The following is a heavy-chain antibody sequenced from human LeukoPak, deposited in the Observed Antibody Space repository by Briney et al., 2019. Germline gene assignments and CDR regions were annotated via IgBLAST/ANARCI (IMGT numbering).Heavy chain of an antibody. CDR3: AREGRSWYEYYFDY. V-gene: IGHV4-30-4*01. D-gene: IGHD6-13*01. J-gene: IGHJ4*02. CDR2: IYYSGST. CDR1: GGSISSGDYY. Sequence: SETLSLTCTVSGGSISSGDYYWSWIRQPPGKGLEWIGYIYYSGSTYYNPSLKSRVTISVDTHKNQFSLKLSPVTAADTAVYYCAREGRSWYEYYFDYWGQGTLVTVSS.